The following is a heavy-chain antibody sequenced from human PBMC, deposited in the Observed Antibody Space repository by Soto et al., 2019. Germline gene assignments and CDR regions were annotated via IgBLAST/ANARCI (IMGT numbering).Heavy chain of an antibody. CDR2: IKQDGSEK. CDR1: GFTFSSYW. CDR3: ARGGNAAVFY. V-gene: IGHV3-7*04. D-gene: IGHD6-13*01. J-gene: IGHJ4*02. Sequence: EVQLVESGGGLVQPGGSLRLSCAASGFTFSSYWMSWVRQAPGRGLEWVATIKQDGSEKYHVDSVKGRFTISRDNAKNSLYLQMNSLRAEDTAVYYCARGGNAAVFYWGQGTLVTVSS.